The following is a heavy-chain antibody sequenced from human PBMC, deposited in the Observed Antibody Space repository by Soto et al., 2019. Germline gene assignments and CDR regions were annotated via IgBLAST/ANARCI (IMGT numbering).Heavy chain of an antibody. CDR2: LSGSGGST. CDR1: GFPLASNA. D-gene: IGHD3-10*01. V-gene: IGHV3-23*01. CDR3: ARDRGLQPDIKTASGYYYYYGMDV. J-gene: IGHJ6*02. Sequence: GRSLRLSYTASGFPLASNAISWGRQAQGQRLEWVTDLSGSGGSTYYADSVKCRFTITRDNAKNSLYLQMNSLRAEDTAVYYCARDRGLQPDIKTASGYYYYYGMDVWGQGSTVTVSS.